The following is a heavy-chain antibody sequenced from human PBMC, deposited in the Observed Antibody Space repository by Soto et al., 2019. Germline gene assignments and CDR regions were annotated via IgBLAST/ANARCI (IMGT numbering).Heavy chain of an antibody. CDR2: IYNNGTT. J-gene: IGHJ3*02. CDR1: GASITSVSYF. V-gene: IGHV4-31*03. CDR3: AREPLI. Sequence: QVQLQESGPGLVKPSQTLSLTCTVSGASITSVSYFWTWVRQPPGEGLEWIGNIYNNGTTSYNPSLKSRLSISLDTSKNQFSLRLRSVTAADTAVYYCAREPLIWGQGTMVTVSS.